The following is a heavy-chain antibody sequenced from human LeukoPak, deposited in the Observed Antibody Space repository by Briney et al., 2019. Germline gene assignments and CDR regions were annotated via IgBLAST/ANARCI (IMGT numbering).Heavy chain of an antibody. Sequence: PGGSLRLSCAASGFTVSSNYMSWVRQAPGKGLEWVSVIYSGGSTYYADSVKGRFTISRDNSKNTLYLQTNSLRAEDTAVYYCARGRSYDFWSGYSDYWGQGTLVTVSS. CDR1: GFTVSSNY. V-gene: IGHV3-66*01. D-gene: IGHD3-3*01. J-gene: IGHJ4*02. CDR2: IYSGGST. CDR3: ARGRSYDFWSGYSDY.